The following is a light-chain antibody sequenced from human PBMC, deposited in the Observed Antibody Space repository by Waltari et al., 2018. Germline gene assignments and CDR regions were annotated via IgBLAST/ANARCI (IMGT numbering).Light chain of an antibody. Sequence: QSALTQPASVSGSPGQSITISFTGTSSDFASYNYVSWYQQHPGKAPKLVIYDATYRPSGVSVRFSGSKSGNTASLTISGLQPEDEAAYYCSSYSGSITLFGGGTKLSVL. J-gene: IGLJ2*01. CDR3: SSYSGSITL. CDR1: SSDFASYNY. V-gene: IGLV2-14*03. CDR2: DAT.